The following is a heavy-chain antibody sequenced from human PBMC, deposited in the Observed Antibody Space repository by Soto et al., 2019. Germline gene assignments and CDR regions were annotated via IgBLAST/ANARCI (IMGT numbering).Heavy chain of an antibody. Sequence: GASVKVSCKASGYTFTSYYMHWVRQAPGQGLEWMGIINPSGGSTSYAQKFQGRVTMTRDTSTSTVYMELSSLRSEDTAVYYCAKAAAAEQYFDYWGQGTLVTVSS. J-gene: IGHJ4*02. D-gene: IGHD6-13*01. CDR3: AKAAAAEQYFDY. CDR2: INPSGGST. CDR1: GYTFTSYY. V-gene: IGHV1-46*01.